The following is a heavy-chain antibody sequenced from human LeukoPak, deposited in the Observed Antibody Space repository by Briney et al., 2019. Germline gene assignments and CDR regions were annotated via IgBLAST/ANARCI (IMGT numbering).Heavy chain of an antibody. D-gene: IGHD6-6*01. J-gene: IGHJ4*02. CDR1: GGSISSYY. Sequence: KPSETLSLTCTVSGGSISSYYWSWIRQPAGKGLEWIGRIYTSGRTNYNPSLRSRVTMSVDTSKKQFSLKLSSVTAADTAVYYCARDPQLGPFDYWGQGTLVTVSS. V-gene: IGHV4-4*07. CDR2: IYTSGRT. CDR3: ARDPQLGPFDY.